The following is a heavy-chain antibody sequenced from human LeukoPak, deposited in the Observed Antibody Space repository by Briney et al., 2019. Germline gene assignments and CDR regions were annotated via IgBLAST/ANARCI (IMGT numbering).Heavy chain of an antibody. V-gene: IGHV3-7*05. J-gene: IGHJ4*02. Sequence: GGSLRLSCAASGFSFSSHWMSCVRQAPGKGLEWVANINQDGSQKYYVDSVKGRFTISRDNAKNSLDVQMNSLRAEDTAVYYCARIAFYGSSWYLDYWGQGTLVAVSS. D-gene: IGHD6-13*01. CDR2: INQDGSQK. CDR1: GFSFSSHW. CDR3: ARIAFYGSSWYLDY.